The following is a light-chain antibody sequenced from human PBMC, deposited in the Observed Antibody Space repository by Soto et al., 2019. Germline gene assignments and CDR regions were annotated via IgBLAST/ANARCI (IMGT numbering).Light chain of an antibody. J-gene: IGLJ2*01. CDR1: SSNIGAGYD. CDR2: ANN. V-gene: IGLV1-40*01. CDR3: QSYDSSLSVV. Sequence: QSVLTQPPSVSGAPGQRVTISCTGSSSNIGAGYDVHWYQQFPGTAPRLLIYANNNRPSGVPDRFSGSKSGTSASLAITGLQADDEAEYYCQSYDSSLSVVFGGGTKLTVL.